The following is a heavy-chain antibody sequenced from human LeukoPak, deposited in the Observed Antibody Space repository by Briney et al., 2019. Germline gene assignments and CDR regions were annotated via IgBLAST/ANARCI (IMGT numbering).Heavy chain of an antibody. D-gene: IGHD1-1*01. CDR3: ARTRQYNWFDP. V-gene: IGHV4-38-2*02. CDR1: GYSISSAYY. Sequence: SETLSLTCTVSGYSISSAYYWGWIRQPPGKGLEWIGSIYHSGSTYYNPSLKSRVTISVDTSKNQFSLKPSSVTAADTAVYYCARTRQYNWFDPWGQGTLVTVSS. J-gene: IGHJ5*02. CDR2: IYHSGST.